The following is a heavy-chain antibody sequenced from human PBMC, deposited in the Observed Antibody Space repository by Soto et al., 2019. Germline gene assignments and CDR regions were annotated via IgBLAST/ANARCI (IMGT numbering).Heavy chain of an antibody. CDR3: IQSRCGGDCLQSYASYYYSGMDV. Sequence: QITLKESGPTLVKPTQTLTLTCTFSAFSLSTGGVGVGWIRQPPGKALEWLALIYWDADKRYSPSLRSRLTITKDTSKNQVVLTMTNMDPVDTATSYCIQSRCGGDCLQSYASYYYSGMDVWGQGTTVTVSS. D-gene: IGHD2-21*02. V-gene: IGHV2-5*02. CDR2: IYWDADK. CDR1: AFSLSTGGVG. J-gene: IGHJ6*02.